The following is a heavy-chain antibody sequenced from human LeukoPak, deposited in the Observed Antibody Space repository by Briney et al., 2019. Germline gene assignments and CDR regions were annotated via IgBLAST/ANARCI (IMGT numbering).Heavy chain of an antibody. Sequence: PSETLSLTRAVYGGSFSGYYWSWIRQPPGKGLEWIGEINHSGSTNYNPSLKSRVTISVDTSKNQFSLKLSSVTAADTAVYYCARGAIWGPTHDAFDIWGQGTMVTVSS. D-gene: IGHD7-27*01. CDR3: ARGAIWGPTHDAFDI. J-gene: IGHJ3*02. CDR1: GGSFSGYY. CDR2: INHSGST. V-gene: IGHV4-34*01.